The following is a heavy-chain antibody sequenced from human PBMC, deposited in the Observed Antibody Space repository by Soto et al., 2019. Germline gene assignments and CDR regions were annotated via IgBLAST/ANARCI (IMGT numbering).Heavy chain of an antibody. J-gene: IGHJ4*02. CDR3: ARWRADCSSTGCSPADY. V-gene: IGHV1-18*01. Sequence: QVQLVQSGAEVKKPGASVQVSCKASGYTFTSYGISWGRQAPGQGLEWMGWISAYNGNTNYAQKLQGRVTMTTDTATSTAYMELRSLRSDDTAVYYCARWRADCSSTGCSPADYWGQGTLVTVSS. CDR1: GYTFTSYG. CDR2: ISAYNGNT. D-gene: IGHD2-2*01.